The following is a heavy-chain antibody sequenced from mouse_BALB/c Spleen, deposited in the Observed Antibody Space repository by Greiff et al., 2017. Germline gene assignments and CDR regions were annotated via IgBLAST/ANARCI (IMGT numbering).Heavy chain of an antibody. CDR3: ARRADYFDY. CDR2: ISYSGST. Sequence: ESGPGLVKPSQSLSLTCTVTGYSITSDYAWNWIRQFPGNKLEWMGYISYSGSTSYNPSLKSRISITRDTSKNQFFLQLNSVTTEDTATYYCARRADYFDYWGQGTTLTVSS. D-gene: IGHD3-3*01. V-gene: IGHV3-2*02. J-gene: IGHJ2*01. CDR1: GYSITSDYA.